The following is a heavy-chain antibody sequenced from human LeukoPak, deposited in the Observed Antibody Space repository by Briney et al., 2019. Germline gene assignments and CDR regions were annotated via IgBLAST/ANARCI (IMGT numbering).Heavy chain of an antibody. Sequence: PGRSLRLSCAASGYTFSCCSMNWVRQAPGKGLEWLSSINNSGDDKYHADSVQGRFTISRDNAKNSLYLQMNSLRAEDTAVYYCARGLDRIQDLDSWGQGTQVTVSS. D-gene: IGHD1-1*01. J-gene: IGHJ4*02. V-gene: IGHV3-21*01. CDR1: GYTFSCCS. CDR2: INNSGDDK. CDR3: ARGLDRIQDLDS.